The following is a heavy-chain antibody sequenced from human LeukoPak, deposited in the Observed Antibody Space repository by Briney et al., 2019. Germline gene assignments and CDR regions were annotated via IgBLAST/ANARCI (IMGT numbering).Heavy chain of an antibody. CDR2: IRSKAYGGTT. V-gene: IGHV3-49*04. Sequence: SGRSLRLSCTASGFTFGDYAMSWVRQAPGKGLEWVGFIRSKAYGGTTEYAASVKGRFTISRDDSKSIAYLQMNSLKTEDTAVYYCTRRSGSLHFDDWGQGTRVTVSS. CDR1: GFTFGDYA. CDR3: TRRSGSLHFDD. J-gene: IGHJ4*02. D-gene: IGHD3-10*01.